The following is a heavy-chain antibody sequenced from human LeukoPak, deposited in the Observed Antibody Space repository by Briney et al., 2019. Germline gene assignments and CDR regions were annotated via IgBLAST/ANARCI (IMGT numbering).Heavy chain of an antibody. D-gene: IGHD3-10*01. CDR2: ISCDGSNK. J-gene: IGHJ5*02. V-gene: IGHV3-30*18. CDR3: AKDRGNWFDP. Sequence: GRSLRLSCAASGFTFSSYGMHWVRQAPGKGLEWVAVISCDGSNKYYADSVKGRFTISRDNSKNTLYLQMNSLRAEDTAVYYCAKDRGNWFDPWGQGTLVTVSS. CDR1: GFTFSSYG.